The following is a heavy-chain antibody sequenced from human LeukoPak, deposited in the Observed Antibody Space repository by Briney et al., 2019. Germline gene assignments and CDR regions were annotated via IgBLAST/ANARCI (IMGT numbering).Heavy chain of an antibody. CDR2: ISYDGSNK. Sequence: PGGSLRLSCAASGLTFSSYGMHWVRQAPGKGLEWVAVISYDGSNKYYADSVKGRFTISRDNSKNTLYLQMNSLRAEDTAVYYCAKDGATATSGGFDYWGQGTLVTVSS. V-gene: IGHV3-30*18. CDR1: GLTFSSYG. CDR3: AKDGATATSGGFDY. D-gene: IGHD4-17*01. J-gene: IGHJ4*02.